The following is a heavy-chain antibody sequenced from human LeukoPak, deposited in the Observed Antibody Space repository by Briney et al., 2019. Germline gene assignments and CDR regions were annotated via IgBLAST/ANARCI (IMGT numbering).Heavy chain of an antibody. CDR1: GASIRSKDYY. Sequence: SETLSLTCVRSGASIRSKDYYWAWIRQPPGKGLEWVGTVYYSGSTYYNPSLKSRVTISVDTSKNSFSLNVTSLTAADTAMYYCARHGNWEPFDYWGQGSLVTVSS. CDR2: VYYSGST. D-gene: IGHD1-1*01. V-gene: IGHV4-39*01. CDR3: ARHGNWEPFDY. J-gene: IGHJ4*02.